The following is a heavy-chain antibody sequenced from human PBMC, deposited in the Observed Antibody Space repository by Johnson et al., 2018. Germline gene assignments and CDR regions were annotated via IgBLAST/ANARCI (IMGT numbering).Heavy chain of an antibody. CDR2: SGST. CDR1: GGSISGYY. D-gene: IGHD3-9*01. V-gene: IGHV4-59*01. CDR3: ARSPTDVLTGYYYMDV. Sequence: VQLVESGPGLVKPSETLSLTCSVSGGSISGYYWSWVRQPPGKGLEWIGYSGSTDYNPSLKSRLTISVDRSKSQFYLKLRSVTAADTAVYYCARSPTDVLTGYYYMDVWGKGTTVTVSS. J-gene: IGHJ6*03.